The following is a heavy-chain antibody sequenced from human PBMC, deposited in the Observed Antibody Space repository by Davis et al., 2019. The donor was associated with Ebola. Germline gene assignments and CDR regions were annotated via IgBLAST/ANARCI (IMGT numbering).Heavy chain of an antibody. V-gene: IGHV4-39*07. CDR2: IYYSGTT. J-gene: IGHJ6*02. CDR1: GGSVSSSSYY. D-gene: IGHD1-26*01. Sequence: SETLSLTCPVSGGSVSSSSYYWGWIRQPPGKGLEWIGSIYYSGTTYYNPSLKSRVTISVDTSKNQFSLKLSSVTAADTAVYYCARYGRYYYYYGMDVWGQGTTVTVSS. CDR3: ARYGRYYYYYGMDV.